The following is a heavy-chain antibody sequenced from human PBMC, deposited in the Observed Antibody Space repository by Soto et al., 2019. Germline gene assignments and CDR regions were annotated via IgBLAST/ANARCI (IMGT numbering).Heavy chain of an antibody. V-gene: IGHV1-69*12. CDR1: GGTFSSYA. D-gene: IGHD1-7*01. Sequence: QVQLVQSGAEVKKPESSVKVSCKASGGTFSSYAISWVRQAPGQGLEWMGGIIPIFGTANYAQKFQGRVKITADESTSKAYMELSSLRSEDTAVYYCASHGITGTWVYYYGMDVWGQGTTVTVSS. J-gene: IGHJ6*02. CDR2: IIPIFGTA. CDR3: ASHGITGTWVYYYGMDV.